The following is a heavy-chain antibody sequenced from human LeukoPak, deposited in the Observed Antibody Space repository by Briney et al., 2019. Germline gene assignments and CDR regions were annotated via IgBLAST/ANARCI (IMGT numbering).Heavy chain of an antibody. J-gene: IGHJ4*02. D-gene: IGHD4-17*01. CDR3: AKTSTTVSTHFDY. CDR2: ISGSGGST. V-gene: IGHV3-23*01. Sequence: GRSLRLSCAASGFTFSRYAMHWVRQAPGKGLEWVSAISGSGGSTYYADSVKGRFTISRDNSKNTLCLQMNSLRAEDTAVYYCAKTSTTVSTHFDYWGQGTLVTVSS. CDR1: GFTFSRYA.